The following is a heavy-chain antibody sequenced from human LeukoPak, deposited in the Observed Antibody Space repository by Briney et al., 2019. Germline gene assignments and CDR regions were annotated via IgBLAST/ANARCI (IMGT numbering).Heavy chain of an antibody. CDR2: IYHSGST. CDR1: GGSISSNNW. CDR3: VNSSPGGGWLVSGNFDY. D-gene: IGHD6-19*01. Sequence: SGTLSLTCAVSGGSISSNNWWSWVRPPPGKGLEWIGEIYHSGSTNYNPSLKSRVTISVDKSKNQFSLKLSSVTAADTAVYYSVNSSPGGGWLVSGNFDYWGQGTLVTVPS. V-gene: IGHV4-4*02. J-gene: IGHJ4*02.